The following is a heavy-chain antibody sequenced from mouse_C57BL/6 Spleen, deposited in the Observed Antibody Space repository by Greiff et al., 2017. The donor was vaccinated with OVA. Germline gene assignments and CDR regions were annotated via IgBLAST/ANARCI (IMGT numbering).Heavy chain of an antibody. V-gene: IGHV5-9*01. CDR2: ISGGGGNT. J-gene: IGHJ3*01. CDR3: ARRSLEGFAY. D-gene: IGHD6-1*01. CDR1: GFTFSSYT. Sequence: DVMLVESGGGLVKPGGSLKLSCAASGFTFSSYTMSWVRQTPEKRLEWVATISGGGGNTYYPDSVKGRFTISRDNAKNTLYLQMSSLRSEDTALYYCARRSLEGFAYWGQGTLVTVSA.